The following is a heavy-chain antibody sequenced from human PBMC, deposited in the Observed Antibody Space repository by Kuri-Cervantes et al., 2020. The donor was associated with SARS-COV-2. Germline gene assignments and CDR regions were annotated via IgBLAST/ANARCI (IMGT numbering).Heavy chain of an antibody. Sequence: SETLSLTCTVSGGSISSTSYYWSWIRQPPGKGLEWIGEINHSGSTNYNPSLKSRVTISVDTPKNQFSLKLSSVTAADTAVYYCARAWGYWGQGTLVTVSS. CDR2: INHSGST. J-gene: IGHJ4*02. CDR1: GGSISSTSYY. V-gene: IGHV4-39*07. CDR3: ARAWGY. D-gene: IGHD3-16*01.